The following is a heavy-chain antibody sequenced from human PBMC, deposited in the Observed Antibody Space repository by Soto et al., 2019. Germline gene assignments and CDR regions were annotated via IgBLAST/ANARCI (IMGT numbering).Heavy chain of an antibody. J-gene: IGHJ4*02. Sequence: GGAPRLSWAASGFTFRSYWMHWGRQAPGKGLVWVSRINSDGSSTTYADSVKGRFTISRDNAKNTLYLQMNSLRAEDTAVYYCVRGEGGWETYWGQGTLVTVSS. CDR1: GFTFRSYW. CDR2: INSDGSST. CDR3: VRGEGGWETY. V-gene: IGHV3-74*01. D-gene: IGHD6-19*01.